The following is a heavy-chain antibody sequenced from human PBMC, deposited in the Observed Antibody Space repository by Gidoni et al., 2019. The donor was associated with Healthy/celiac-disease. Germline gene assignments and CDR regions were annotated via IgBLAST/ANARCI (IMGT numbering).Heavy chain of an antibody. Sequence: EVQLVECGGGLVQPGGSLRLSCSASGFPLSSYAMHWVRQAPGKGLEYVSAISRNGGSTYYADSVKGRFTISRDNSKNTLYLQMSSLRAEDTAVYYCVKSIAAADQGGYYYFDYWGQGTLVTVSS. CDR3: VKSIAAADQGGYYYFDY. V-gene: IGHV3-64D*06. CDR2: ISRNGGST. D-gene: IGHD6-13*01. J-gene: IGHJ4*02. CDR1: GFPLSSYA.